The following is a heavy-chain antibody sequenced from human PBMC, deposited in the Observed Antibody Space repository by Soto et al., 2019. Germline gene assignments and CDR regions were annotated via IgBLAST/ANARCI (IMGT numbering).Heavy chain of an antibody. CDR3: AIGLRTSIAVAGVLFDY. CDR2: IYHSGST. Sequence: QLQLQESGSGLVKPSQTLSLTCAVSGGSISSGGYSWSWMRQPPGKGLEWIGYIYHSGSTYYNPSLKSRVTISVDRSKNQFSLKLSSVTAADTAVYYCAIGLRTSIAVAGVLFDYWGQGTLVTVSS. J-gene: IGHJ4*02. V-gene: IGHV4-30-2*01. D-gene: IGHD6-19*01. CDR1: GGSISSGGYS.